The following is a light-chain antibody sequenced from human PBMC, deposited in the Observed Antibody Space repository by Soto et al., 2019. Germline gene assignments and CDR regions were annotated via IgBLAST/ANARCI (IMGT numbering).Light chain of an antibody. CDR1: QSISRS. Sequence: DIQMTQSPPTLSASVGDRVTITCRASQSISRSLAWYQQKPGKAPNLLIYDASSLESGVPSRFSGSGFGTEFTLTISSLQPDDFATYYCQQYGSSGTFGQGTKVDIK. V-gene: IGKV1-5*01. CDR2: DAS. CDR3: QQYGSSGT. J-gene: IGKJ1*01.